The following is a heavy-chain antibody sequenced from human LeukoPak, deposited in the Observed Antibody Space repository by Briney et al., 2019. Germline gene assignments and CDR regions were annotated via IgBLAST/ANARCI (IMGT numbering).Heavy chain of an antibody. Sequence: QPGRSLRLSCAASGFIFDDYAMHWVRQAPGKGLEWVSGISWNSGSIGYADSVKGRFTISRDNAKNSLYLQMNSLRDEDTAVYYCARALLLPIVTSLNEHAFDIWGQGTMVTVSS. D-gene: IGHD3-16*02. CDR1: GFIFDDYA. CDR3: ARALLLPIVTSLNEHAFDI. V-gene: IGHV3-9*01. CDR2: ISWNSGSI. J-gene: IGHJ3*02.